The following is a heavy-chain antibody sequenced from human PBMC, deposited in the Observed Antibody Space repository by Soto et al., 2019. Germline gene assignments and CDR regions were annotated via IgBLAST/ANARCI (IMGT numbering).Heavy chain of an antibody. Sequence: QVQLQQWGAGLLKPSETLSLTCAVYGGSFSGYYWSWIRQPPGKGLEWIGEINHSGSTNYNPSLKSRVTISVDTSKNQFSLKLSSVTAADTAVYYCARREYSSSWDFYYYYGMDVWGQGTTVTVSS. CDR1: GGSFSGYY. D-gene: IGHD6-13*01. J-gene: IGHJ6*02. CDR3: ARREYSSSWDFYYYYGMDV. V-gene: IGHV4-34*01. CDR2: INHSGST.